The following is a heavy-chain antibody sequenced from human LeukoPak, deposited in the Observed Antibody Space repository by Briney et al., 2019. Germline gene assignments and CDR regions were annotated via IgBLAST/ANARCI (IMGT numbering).Heavy chain of an antibody. V-gene: IGHV3-33*06. Sequence: PGGSLRLSCAAPGFTFSSYGMHWVRQAPGKGLEWVAVIWYDGSNKYYADSVKGRFTISRDNSKNTLYLQMNSLRAEDTAVYYCAKDGGSGSYLLSFDYWGQGTLVTVSS. CDR3: AKDGGSGSYLLSFDY. D-gene: IGHD3-10*01. J-gene: IGHJ4*02. CDR2: IWYDGSNK. CDR1: GFTFSSYG.